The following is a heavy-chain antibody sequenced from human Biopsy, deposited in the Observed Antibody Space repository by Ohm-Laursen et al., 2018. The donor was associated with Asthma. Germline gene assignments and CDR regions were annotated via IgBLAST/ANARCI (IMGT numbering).Heavy chain of an antibody. J-gene: IGHJ4*02. Sequence: LRLSCSASGFTFSSYAMHWVRQAPGKGLEWVAVISYDGSNKYYADSVKGRFTISRDNSKNTLYLQMNSLRAEDTAVYYCAREGIAVAHFDYWGQGTLVTVPS. CDR2: ISYDGSNK. V-gene: IGHV3-30-3*01. CDR3: AREGIAVAHFDY. CDR1: GFTFSSYA. D-gene: IGHD6-19*01.